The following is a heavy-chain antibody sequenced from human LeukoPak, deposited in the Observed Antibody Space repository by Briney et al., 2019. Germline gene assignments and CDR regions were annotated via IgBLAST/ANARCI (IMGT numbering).Heavy chain of an antibody. CDR2: ISAYNGNT. CDR1: GYTFTSYG. CDR3: ARVHSSSWFNYYYYYMDV. Sequence: ASVMVSSKASGYTFTSYGISLVRQAPGQGLEWMGWISAYNGNTNYAQKLQDRLTMTTDTSTRPAYMELRRLRSAATALYYCARVHSSSWFNYYYYYMDVWGKGTTVTVSS. D-gene: IGHD6-13*01. V-gene: IGHV1-18*01. J-gene: IGHJ6*03.